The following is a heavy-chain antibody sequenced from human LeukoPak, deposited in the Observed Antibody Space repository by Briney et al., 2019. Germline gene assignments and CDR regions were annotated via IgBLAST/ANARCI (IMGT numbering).Heavy chain of an antibody. J-gene: IGHJ4*02. CDR2: IRISGGST. D-gene: IGHD3-16*01. Sequence: GGSLRLSCAASGFTFTNYAMSWVRQAPGKGLERVAAIRISGGSTYYAGSVKGRFTISRDNSKNTLYLQMNSLTAEDTAIYYCAKDYDDVWGSLDYRGQGTLVTVSS. CDR1: GFTFTNYA. CDR3: AKDYDDVWGSLDY. V-gene: IGHV3-23*01.